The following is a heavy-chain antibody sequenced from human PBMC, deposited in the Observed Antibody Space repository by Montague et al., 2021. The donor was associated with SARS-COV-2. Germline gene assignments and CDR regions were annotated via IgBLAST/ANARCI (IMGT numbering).Heavy chain of an antibody. D-gene: IGHD3-22*01. CDR2: IYYSGST. CDR1: GGSIGSYY. V-gene: IGHV4-59*01. J-gene: IGHJ4*02. Sequence: SETLSLTCTVSGGSIGSYYWNWIRQSPGKGLEWLGYIYYSGSTDYNPSLKSRVTISVDTSKDQFSLKLRSVTAADTAVYYCARDSHYDDSSGRFDYWGQGTLVTVSS. CDR3: ARDSHYDDSSGRFDY.